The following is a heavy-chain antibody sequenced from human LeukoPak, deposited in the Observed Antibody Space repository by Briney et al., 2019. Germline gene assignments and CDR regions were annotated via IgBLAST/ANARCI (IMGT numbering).Heavy chain of an antibody. CDR1: GFTFSDYY. V-gene: IGHV3-11*01. CDR2: FSSSGSTI. Sequence: PGGSLRLSCAASGFTFSDYYMSWIRQAPGKGLEWVSYFSSSGSTIYYADSVKGRFTISRDNAKNSLYLQMNSLRAEDTAVYYCGRGVVAAINDTAMAPGVWGQGTTVTVSS. D-gene: IGHD2-15*01. CDR3: GRGVVAAINDTAMAPGV. J-gene: IGHJ6*02.